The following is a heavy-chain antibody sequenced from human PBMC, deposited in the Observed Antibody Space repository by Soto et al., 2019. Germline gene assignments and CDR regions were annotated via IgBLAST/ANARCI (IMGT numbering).Heavy chain of an antibody. CDR2: ISSSSSTI. CDR1: GFTFSSYS. J-gene: IGHJ4*02. V-gene: IGHV3-48*02. CDR3: VRDVPVASVAQPWFDY. D-gene: IGHD6-19*01. Sequence: EVQLVESGGGLVQPGGSLRLSCAASGFTFSSYSMNWVRQAPGKGLEWVSYISSSSSTIYYADSVKGRFTISRDNAKNSLYLQMNSLRDEDTAVYYCVRDVPVASVAQPWFDYWGQGTLVTVSS.